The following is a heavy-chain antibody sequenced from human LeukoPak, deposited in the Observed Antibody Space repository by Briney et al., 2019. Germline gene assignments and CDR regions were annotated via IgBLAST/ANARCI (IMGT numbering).Heavy chain of an antibody. J-gene: IGHJ4*02. D-gene: IGHD4-17*01. CDR2: IWYDGSNK. Sequence: GGSLRLPCAASGFTFSSYAMHWVRQAPGKGLEWVAVIWYDGSNKYYADSVKGRFTISRDNSKNTLYLQMNSLRAEDTAVYYCARGTSYGDYGDLDYWGQGTLVTVSS. CDR1: GFTFSSYA. CDR3: ARGTSYGDYGDLDY. V-gene: IGHV3-33*08.